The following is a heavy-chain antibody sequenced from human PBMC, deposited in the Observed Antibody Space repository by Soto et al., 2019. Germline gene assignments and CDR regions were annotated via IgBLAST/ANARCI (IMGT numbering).Heavy chain of an antibody. J-gene: IGHJ3*02. CDR3: ARDFGEVGATAVYDI. Sequence: GGSLRLSCAASGFSFSLYWMHWVRQAPGKGLVWASRINGDGSDTSYGDSVKGRFTTSRDNAKNTLYLHMNSLGAEDTAVYYCARDFGEVGATAVYDIWGQGTMDTVSS. D-gene: IGHD1-26*01. CDR1: GFSFSLYW. V-gene: IGHV3-74*01. CDR2: INGDGSDT.